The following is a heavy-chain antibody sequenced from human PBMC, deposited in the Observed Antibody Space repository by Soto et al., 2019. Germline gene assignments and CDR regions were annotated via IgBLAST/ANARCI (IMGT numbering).Heavy chain of an antibody. J-gene: IGHJ6*02. CDR2: IYHSGST. CDR3: ASFWSGYYNAYYGMDV. CDR1: GGSISSGGYS. D-gene: IGHD3-3*01. Sequence: SETLSLTCAVSGGSISSGGYSWSWIRQPPGKGLEWIGYIYHSGSTYYNPSLKSRVTISVDRSKNQFSLKLSSVTAADTAVYYCASFWSGYYNAYYGMDVWGQGTTVTVSS. V-gene: IGHV4-30-2*01.